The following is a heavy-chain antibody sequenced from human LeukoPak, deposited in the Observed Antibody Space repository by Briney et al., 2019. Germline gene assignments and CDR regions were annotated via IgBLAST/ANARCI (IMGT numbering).Heavy chain of an antibody. V-gene: IGHV4-39*01. CDR1: GGSISSSSYY. J-gene: IGHJ5*02. CDR3: ARGGITIFGVVTDLRFDP. CDR2: IYYSGST. Sequence: SGTLSLTCTVSGGSISSSSYYWVWMRQPPGKGLEWIGSIYYSGSTYYNPSLKSRVTISVDTSKNQFSLRLNSVTAADTAVYYCARGGITIFGVVTDLRFDPWGQGTLVTVSS. D-gene: IGHD3-3*01.